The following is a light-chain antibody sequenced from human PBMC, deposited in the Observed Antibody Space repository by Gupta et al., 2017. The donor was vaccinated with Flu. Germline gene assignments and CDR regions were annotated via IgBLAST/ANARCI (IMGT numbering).Light chain of an antibody. J-gene: IGKJ5*01. CDR1: KSLVHSDGDTY. Sequence: DAVMTESARSLPDTLGQSASIPCRSSKSLVHSDGDTYSNWFQQRPGQSPRRLIYKVSNRDSGVPDRFSGSGSGTDFTLKISRVEAEDVGIYYCMQGTHWPPITFGQGTRLEIE. CDR3: MQGTHWPPIT. V-gene: IGKV2-30*02. CDR2: KVS.